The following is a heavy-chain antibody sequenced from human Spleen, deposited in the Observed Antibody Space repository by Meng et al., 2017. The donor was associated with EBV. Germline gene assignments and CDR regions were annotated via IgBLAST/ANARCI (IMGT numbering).Heavy chain of an antibody. V-gene: IGHV1-69*01. CDR2: IIPSYGTT. CDR3: ARESPDRSTDP. Sequence: QVQRAECGVGGKTPGFSVKVYCKVSGDTFGYYTCSWVRQAPGQGPEWMGGIIPSYGTTSYAQKFQGRVTISADESTTTAYMELRSLTLDDTAVYYCARESPDRSTDPWGQGTLVTVSS. CDR1: GDTFGYYT. J-gene: IGHJ5*02.